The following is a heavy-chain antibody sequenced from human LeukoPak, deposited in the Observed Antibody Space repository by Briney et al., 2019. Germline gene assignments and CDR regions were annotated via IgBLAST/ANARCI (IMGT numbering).Heavy chain of an antibody. Sequence: PGGSLRLSCAASGFTFSSYAMSWVRQAPGKGLEWVSAISGSGGSTYYADSVKGRFTISRDNSKNTLYLQMNSLGAEDTAVYYCALSTIFGVATSDYWGQGTLVTVSS. V-gene: IGHV3-23*01. D-gene: IGHD3-3*01. CDR3: ALSTIFGVATSDY. CDR1: GFTFSSYA. J-gene: IGHJ4*02. CDR2: ISGSGGST.